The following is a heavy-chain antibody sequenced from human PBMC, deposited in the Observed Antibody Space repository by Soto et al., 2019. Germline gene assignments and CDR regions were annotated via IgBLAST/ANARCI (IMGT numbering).Heavy chain of an antibody. CDR2: IYYSGST. V-gene: IGHV4-30-4*01. Sequence: PSETLSLTCTVSGGSISSCDYYWSWLRQPPGKGLEWIGYIYYSGSTYSNPSLKSRVTISVDTSKNQFPLKLSSVTAADTAVYYCARDLAYYYDSSGPLWGQGTLVTVSS. CDR3: ARDLAYYYDSSGPL. D-gene: IGHD3-22*01. CDR1: GGSISSCDYY. J-gene: IGHJ4*02.